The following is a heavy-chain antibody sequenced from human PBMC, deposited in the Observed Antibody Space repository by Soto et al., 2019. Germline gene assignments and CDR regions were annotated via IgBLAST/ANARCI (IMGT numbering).Heavy chain of an antibody. J-gene: IGHJ4*02. CDR3: ARVDKDEYGADRGGFGC. D-gene: IGHD2-8*01. V-gene: IGHV3-33*01. Sequence: QVHLVESGGGVVQPGTSLRLSCAASVFSFSIFGMHWVRQAPGKGLEWVAGIWYDGSNKYYADSVKGRFSISRDNSKNTLYLQMNSLRAEDTAVYYCARVDKDEYGADRGGFGCWGQGTLVTVSS. CDR1: VFSFSIFG. CDR2: IWYDGSNK.